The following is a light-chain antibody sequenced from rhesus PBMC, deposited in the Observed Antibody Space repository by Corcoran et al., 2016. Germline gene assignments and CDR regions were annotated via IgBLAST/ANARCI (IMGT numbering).Light chain of an antibody. V-gene: IGKV1S14*01. Sequence: DIQMTQSPSSLSASVGDTVTITCRASQGIRNYLAWYQQKPGKAPKPLIYYASNVESGVPSRFSGSGSGTDVHLTINSLQPDDFATYYCQKHNSYPFTFGPGTKLDIE. CDR3: QKHNSYPFT. CDR2: YAS. J-gene: IGKJ3*01. CDR1: QGIRNY.